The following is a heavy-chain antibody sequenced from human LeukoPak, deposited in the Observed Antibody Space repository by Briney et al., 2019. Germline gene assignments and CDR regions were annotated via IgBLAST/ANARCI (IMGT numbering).Heavy chain of an antibody. D-gene: IGHD2-2*01. CDR3: ARGFTVGDQLLKSDYFDY. CDR1: GGSFSGYY. Sequence: SETLSLTCAVYGGSFSGYYWSWIRQPPGKGLEWIGEINHSGSTNYNPSLKSRVTISVDTSKNQFSLKLSSVTAADTAVYYCARGFTVGDQLLKSDYFDYWGQGTLVTVSS. V-gene: IGHV4-34*01. CDR2: INHSGST. J-gene: IGHJ4*02.